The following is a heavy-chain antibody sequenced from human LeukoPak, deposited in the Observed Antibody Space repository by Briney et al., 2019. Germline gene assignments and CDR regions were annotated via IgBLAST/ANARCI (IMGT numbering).Heavy chain of an antibody. CDR3: ARGRISPMVDY. Sequence: GSSVKFSCKASRYTFTSYDINWVRQATGQGLEWMGWMNPNSGNTVYAQTFQSRVTMTRNTSISTAYLQLSSLRSDDTAVYYCARGRISPMVDYWGQGTLVTVSS. J-gene: IGHJ4*02. CDR2: MNPNSGNT. CDR1: RYTFTSYD. V-gene: IGHV1-8*01. D-gene: IGHD3-10*01.